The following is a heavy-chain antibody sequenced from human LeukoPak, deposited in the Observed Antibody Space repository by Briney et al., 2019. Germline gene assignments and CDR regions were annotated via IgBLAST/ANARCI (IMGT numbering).Heavy chain of an antibody. V-gene: IGHV4-34*01. J-gene: IGHJ5*02. Sequence: SETLSLTCAVYGGSFSVYYWSWIRQPPGKGLEWIGEINHSRSTNYNPSLKSRVTISVDTSKNQFSLKLSSVTAADTAVYYCARGNRGLLWFGELSNNWFDPWGQGTLVTVSS. CDR1: GGSFSVYY. D-gene: IGHD3-10*01. CDR2: INHSRST. CDR3: ARGNRGLLWFGELSNNWFDP.